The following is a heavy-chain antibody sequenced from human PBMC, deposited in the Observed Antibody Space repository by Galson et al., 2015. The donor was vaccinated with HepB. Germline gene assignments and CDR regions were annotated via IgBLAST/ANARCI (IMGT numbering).Heavy chain of an antibody. D-gene: IGHD3-16*01. Sequence: SLRLSCAASGFTFSSYGMHWVRQAPGTGLEWVAVISYDGSNIDYADSVNGRFTISRDKSKNTLYLQMNSLRAGDTAVYYCAGGGAFDYWGQGTLVTVSS. CDR1: GFTFSSYG. CDR2: ISYDGSNI. J-gene: IGHJ4*02. CDR3: AGGGAFDY. V-gene: IGHV3-30*03.